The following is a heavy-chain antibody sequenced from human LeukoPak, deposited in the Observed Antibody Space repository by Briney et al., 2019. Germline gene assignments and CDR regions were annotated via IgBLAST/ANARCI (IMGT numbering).Heavy chain of an antibody. J-gene: IGHJ3*02. Sequence: SETLSLTCTVSGGSIDSVDYWSWIRQSPGKGLEWIGYIHHSGSAYRTPSLKSRVTISVDTSKNQFSLKLSSVTAADTAVYYCAIGGYGDYSGPTDAFDIWGQGTMVTVSS. CDR3: AIGGYGDYSGPTDAFDI. V-gene: IGHV4-30-2*06. D-gene: IGHD4-17*01. CDR2: IHHSGSA. CDR1: GGSIDSVDY.